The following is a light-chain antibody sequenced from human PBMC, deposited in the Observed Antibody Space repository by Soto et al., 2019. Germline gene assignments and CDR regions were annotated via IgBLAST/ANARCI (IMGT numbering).Light chain of an antibody. CDR2: ASS. CDR3: QHLTPFPVT. Sequence: DIQLSKSPSFLSASVGAVVTSTCRDSQGILRYLDWYQQTPGKAPKLLIYASSTLQSGVPSRFSGSGSGTEFTLTISSLQPEDFATYYCQHLTPFPVTFGQVTRLDI. V-gene: IGKV1-9*01. CDR1: QGILRY. J-gene: IGKJ5*01.